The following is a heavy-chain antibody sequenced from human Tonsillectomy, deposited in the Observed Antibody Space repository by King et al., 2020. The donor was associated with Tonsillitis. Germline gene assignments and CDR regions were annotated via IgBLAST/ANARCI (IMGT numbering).Heavy chain of an antibody. CDR1: GCSTSTTSDF. D-gene: IGHD6-19*01. J-gene: IGHJ5*02. Sequence: LQLQESGPGLVRSSETLSLTCTVSGCSTSTTSDFWGWVRQPPGKGLEWVGSIYYTGTTFYNPSLRSRVTISVDTSKNHFSLRLRSVTAADTGIYYCARVRKAVAGTNWFDPWGQGALAT. CDR2: IYYTGTT. CDR3: ARVRKAVAGTNWFDP. V-gene: IGHV4-39*02.